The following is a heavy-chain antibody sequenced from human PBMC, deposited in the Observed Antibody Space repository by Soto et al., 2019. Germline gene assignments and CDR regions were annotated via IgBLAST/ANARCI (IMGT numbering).Heavy chain of an antibody. D-gene: IGHD6-13*01. V-gene: IGHV1-69*13. CDR3: ASRGAAAGTYPFDY. CDR2: IIPIFGTA. J-gene: IGHJ4*02. Sequence: GASVKVSCKASGGTFSSYAISWVRQAPGQGLEWKGGIIPIFGTANYAQKFQGRVTITADESTSTAYMELSSLRSEDTAVYYCASRGAAAGTYPFDYWGQGTLVTVSS. CDR1: GGTFSSYA.